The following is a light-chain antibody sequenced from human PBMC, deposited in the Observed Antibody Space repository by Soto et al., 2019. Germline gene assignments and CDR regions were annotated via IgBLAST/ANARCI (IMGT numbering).Light chain of an antibody. V-gene: IGKV3-20*01. Sequence: EIVLTQSPGTVSLSPGERATLSCRASQSVGSSYLAWYQQKPNQTPRLLIFGASNRAAGIPDRFGGSGSGTYFTLTISRLEPEDSAVYYCQQYGGSPYTFGQGTKLEIK. CDR1: QSVGSSY. J-gene: IGKJ2*01. CDR3: QQYGGSPYT. CDR2: GAS.